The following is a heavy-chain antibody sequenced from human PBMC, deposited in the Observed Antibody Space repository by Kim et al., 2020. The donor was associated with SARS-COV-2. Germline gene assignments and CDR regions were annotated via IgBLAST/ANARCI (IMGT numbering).Heavy chain of an antibody. CDR1: GFTFSTHA. CDR3: AKKYYYDTTGNFYMLFDS. CDR2: ISGSNGNT. V-gene: IGHV3-23*01. J-gene: IGHJ4*02. Sequence: GGSLRLSCVASGFTFSTHAMNWVRQAPGKGLEWVSGISGSNGNTFYADSVKGRFTISRDNSKNTLYLQLNSLRAEDTALYYCAKKYYYDTTGNFYMLFDSWGQGTLVTVSS. D-gene: IGHD3-22*01.